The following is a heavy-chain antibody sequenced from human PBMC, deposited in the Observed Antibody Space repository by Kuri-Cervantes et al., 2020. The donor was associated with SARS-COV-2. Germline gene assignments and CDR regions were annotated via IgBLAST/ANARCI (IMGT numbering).Heavy chain of an antibody. CDR1: GYTFTGYY. D-gene: IGHD3-22*01. CDR2: INAYNGNT. V-gene: IGHV1-18*04. Sequence: ASVKVSCKASGYTFTGYYMHWVRQAPGQGLEWMGWINAYNGNTNYAQKLQGRVTMTTDTSTSTAYMELRSLRSDDTAVYYCARGVPYSSGYLLDYWGQGTLVTVSS. CDR3: ARGVPYSSGYLLDY. J-gene: IGHJ4*02.